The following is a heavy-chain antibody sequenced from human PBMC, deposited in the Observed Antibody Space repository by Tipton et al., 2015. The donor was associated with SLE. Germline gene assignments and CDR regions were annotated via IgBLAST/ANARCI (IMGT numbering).Heavy chain of an antibody. CDR2: IYTSGST. J-gene: IGHJ6*02. CDR1: GGSITAYY. V-gene: IGHV4-4*09. Sequence: TLSLTCTVSGGSITAYYWSWIRQPPGKGLEWIGYIYTSGSTNYNPSLKSRVTISVDTSKNHFSLKLRSVTAADTAVYYCARGSHYYYDYGMDVWGQGATVTVSS. CDR3: ARGSHYYYDYGMDV.